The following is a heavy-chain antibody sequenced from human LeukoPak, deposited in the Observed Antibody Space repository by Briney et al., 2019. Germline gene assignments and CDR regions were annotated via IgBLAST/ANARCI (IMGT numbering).Heavy chain of an antibody. CDR2: TNSDGSST. CDR3: ARDPAMVEFDY. J-gene: IGHJ4*02. V-gene: IGHV3-74*01. D-gene: IGHD5-18*01. Sequence: GGSLRLSCAVSGFTFSGHWMFWVRQAPGKGLVWVSSTNSDGSSTGYTDSVKGRFTVSRDNSKNTLYLQMNSLRAEDTAVYYCARDPAMVEFDYWGQGTLVTVSS. CDR1: GFTFSGHW.